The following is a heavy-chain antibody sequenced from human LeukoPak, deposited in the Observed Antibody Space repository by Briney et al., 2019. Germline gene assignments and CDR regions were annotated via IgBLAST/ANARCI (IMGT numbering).Heavy chain of an antibody. CDR3: ARAEDPTDAFDI. CDR1: GGTFSSYA. CDR2: IIPIFGTA. Sequence: GASVKVSCKASGGTFSSYAISWVRQAPGQGLEWMGGIIPIFGTANYAQKFQGRVTITTDESTSTAYMELSSLRSEDTAVYYCARAEDPTDAFDIWGQGTMVTVSS. V-gene: IGHV1-69*05. J-gene: IGHJ3*02.